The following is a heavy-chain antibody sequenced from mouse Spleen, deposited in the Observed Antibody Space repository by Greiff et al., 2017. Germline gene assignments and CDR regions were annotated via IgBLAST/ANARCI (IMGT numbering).Heavy chain of an antibody. CDR1: GYTFTSYW. CDR3: ARGPGTKGDYFDY. Sequence: QVQLKQSGAELAKPGASVKLSCKASGYTFTSYWMHWVKQRPGQGLEWIGYINPSSGYTKYNQKFKDKATLTADKSSSTAYMQLSSLTYEDSAVYYCARGPGTKGDYFDYWGQGTTLTVSS. D-gene: IGHD4-1*01. CDR2: INPSSGYT. V-gene: IGHV1-7*01. J-gene: IGHJ2*01.